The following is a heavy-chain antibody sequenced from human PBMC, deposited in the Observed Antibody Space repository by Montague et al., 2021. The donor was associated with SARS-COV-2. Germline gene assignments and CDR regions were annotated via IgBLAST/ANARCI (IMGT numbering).Heavy chain of an antibody. Sequence: SETLSLTCAVSGGSISSHYWSFIRQPPGKGLEWIAYINYSGGTNYNPSPKSRVTISVDTSKNHFSLQLRSVTPADTAVYFCARATSVRGAVNWFDPWGQGTLVTVSS. V-gene: IGHV4-59*11. J-gene: IGHJ5*02. CDR2: INYSGGT. CDR3: ARATSVRGAVNWFDP. CDR1: GGSISSHY. D-gene: IGHD3-10*01.